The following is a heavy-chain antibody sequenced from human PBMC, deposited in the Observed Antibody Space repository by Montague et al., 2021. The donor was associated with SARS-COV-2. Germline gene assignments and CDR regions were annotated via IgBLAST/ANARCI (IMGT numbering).Heavy chain of an antibody. Sequence: SETLSLTCVVSGGSISSFNWRSWVRQPRGKGLEWIGEIYHSGSTNYNPSLKRLVIISVDKSKNQFSLKLSSVTAADTAVYYCARTGYSNGWHSFDYWGQGTLVTVSS. CDR1: GGSISSFNW. J-gene: IGHJ4*02. CDR3: ARTGYSNGWHSFDY. D-gene: IGHD6-19*01. V-gene: IGHV4-4*02. CDR2: IYHSGST.